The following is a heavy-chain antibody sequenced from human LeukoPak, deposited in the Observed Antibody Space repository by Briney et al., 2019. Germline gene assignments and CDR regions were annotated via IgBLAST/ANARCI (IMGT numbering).Heavy chain of an antibody. CDR2: ISGSGGST. CDR3: AKGKYGLYYYGMDV. V-gene: IGHV3-23*01. CDR1: GFTFSSYA. D-gene: IGHD3-10*01. J-gene: IGHJ6*02. Sequence: GGSLRLSCAASGFTFSSYAMSWVRQAPGKGLEWVSVISGSGGSTFYADSVKGRFTISRDNSKNTLYLQMNSLRAEDTAVYYCAKGKYGLYYYGMDVWGQGTTVTVSS.